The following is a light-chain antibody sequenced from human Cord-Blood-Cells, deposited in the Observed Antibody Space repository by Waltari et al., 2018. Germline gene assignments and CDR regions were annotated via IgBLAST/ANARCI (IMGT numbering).Light chain of an antibody. V-gene: IGLV1-44*01. J-gene: IGLJ3*02. CDR1: SSNIGSNT. CDR2: SNN. Sequence: QSVLTQPPSASGTPGQRVTISCSGSSSNIGSNTVNWYQQLPGTAPKLLIYSNNQRPSGVPDRFSGSKSGTSASLAIRGLQSEDEADYYCAAWDDSLNGLWVFGGGTKLTVL. CDR3: AAWDDSLNGLWV.